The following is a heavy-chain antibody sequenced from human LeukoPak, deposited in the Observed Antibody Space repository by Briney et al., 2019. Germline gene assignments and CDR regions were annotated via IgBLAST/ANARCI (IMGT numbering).Heavy chain of an antibody. V-gene: IGHV3-13*01. J-gene: IGHJ4*02. CDR1: GFPFIDYD. CDR3: ARGGIQVSGIDEFDY. D-gene: IGHD6-19*01. Sequence: GGSLSLSCAASGFPFIDYDMHWVRQVIGKGLEWVSAIGIRGDTHYSGSVKGRFTISRENAESSLYLQMNSLRAEDTAVYYCARGGIQVSGIDEFDYWGQGTLVTVSS. CDR2: IGIRGDT.